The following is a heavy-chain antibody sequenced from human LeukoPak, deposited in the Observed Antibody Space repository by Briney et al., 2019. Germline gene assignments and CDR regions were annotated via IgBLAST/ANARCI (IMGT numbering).Heavy chain of an antibody. CDR1: GFTFSSNS. Sequence: GGSLRLSCAASGFTFSSNSMNWVRQAPGKGLEWVSSISSSSSYIYYADSVKGRFTISRDNAKNSLYLQMNSLRAEDTAVYYCAREITANGMDVWGQGTTVTVSS. CDR2: ISSSSSYI. V-gene: IGHV3-21*01. D-gene: IGHD3-10*01. CDR3: AREITANGMDV. J-gene: IGHJ6*02.